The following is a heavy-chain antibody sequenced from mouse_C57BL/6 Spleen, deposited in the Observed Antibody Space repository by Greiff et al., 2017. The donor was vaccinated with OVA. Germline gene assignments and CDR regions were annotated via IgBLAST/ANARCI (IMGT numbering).Heavy chain of an antibody. Sequence: VQLQQPGAELVMPGASVKLSCKASGYTFTSYWMHWVKQRPGQGLEWIGEIDPSDSYTNYNQKFKGKSTLTVDKSSSTAYMQLSSLTSEDSAVYYCARWLRPYAMDDWGQGTSVTVSS. CDR2: IDPSDSYT. CDR1: GYTFTSYW. J-gene: IGHJ4*01. V-gene: IGHV1-69*01. CDR3: ARWLRPYAMDD. D-gene: IGHD2-2*01.